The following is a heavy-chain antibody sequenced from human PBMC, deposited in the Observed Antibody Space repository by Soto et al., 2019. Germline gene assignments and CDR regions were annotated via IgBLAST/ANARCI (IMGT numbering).Heavy chain of an antibody. CDR2: ISGSGGST. J-gene: IGHJ4*02. CDR1: GFTFSSYA. CDR3: AKLQDIVVVPAATAFDY. Sequence: GGSLRLSCAASGFTFSSYAMSWVHQAPGKGLEWVSAISGSGGSTYYADSVKGRFTISRDNSKNTLYLQMNSLRAEDTAVYYCAKLQDIVVVPAATAFDYWGQGTLVTVSS. V-gene: IGHV3-23*01. D-gene: IGHD2-2*01.